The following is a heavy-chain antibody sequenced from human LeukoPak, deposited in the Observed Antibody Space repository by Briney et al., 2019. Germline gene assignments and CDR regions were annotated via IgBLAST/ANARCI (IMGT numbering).Heavy chain of an antibody. CDR1: GFTFSSYG. CDR2: ISYDGSNK. J-gene: IGHJ4*02. Sequence: GRSLRLSCAASGFTFSSYGMHWVRQAPGKGLEWVAVISYDGSNKYYADSVKGRFTISRDNSKNTLYLQMNGLRAEDTAVYHCASGPHDSSYLDDWGQGTLVTVSS. CDR3: ASGPHDSSYLDD. D-gene: IGHD3-22*01. V-gene: IGHV3-30*03.